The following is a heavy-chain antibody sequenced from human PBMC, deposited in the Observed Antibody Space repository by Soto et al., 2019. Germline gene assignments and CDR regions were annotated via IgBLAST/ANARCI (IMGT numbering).Heavy chain of an antibody. CDR3: GKVVGALGHWFAP. V-gene: IGHV1-18*04. D-gene: IGHD1-26*01. CDR1: GYTFTGYY. CDR2: ISAYNGNT. J-gene: IGHJ5*02. Sequence: ASVKVSCKASGYTFTGYYMHWVRQAPGQGLEWMGRISAYNGNTNYAQKLQGRVTMTTDTSTSTAYMELRSLRSDDTAVDYCGKVVGALGHWFAPWGQGTLVTVSS.